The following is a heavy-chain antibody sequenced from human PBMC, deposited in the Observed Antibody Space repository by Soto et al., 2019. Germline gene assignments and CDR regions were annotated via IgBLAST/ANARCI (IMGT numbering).Heavy chain of an antibody. J-gene: IGHJ6*02. V-gene: IGHV1-45*02. CDR2: ITPFNGNT. Sequence: SVKVSCKASGYTFTYCYLHWVRQAPGEALEWMGWITPFNGNTNYAQKFQDRVTITRDRSMSTAYMELSSLRSEDTAMYYCARSGGILGATTADYNYGMHVWGQGTTVTVSS. CDR3: ARSGGILGATTADYNYGMHV. CDR1: GYTFTYCY. D-gene: IGHD1-26*01.